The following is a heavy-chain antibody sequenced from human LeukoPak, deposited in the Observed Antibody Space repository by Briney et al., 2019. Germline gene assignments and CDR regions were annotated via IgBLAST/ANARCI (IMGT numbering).Heavy chain of an antibody. J-gene: IGHJ5*02. CDR2: IYYSGTT. CDR3: AKGAGGFSYYNWFDP. CDR1: GGSISSSSYY. V-gene: IGHV4-39*07. Sequence: SETLSLTCTVSGGSISSSSYYWGWIRQPPGKGLEWIGSIYYSGTTHYNPSLESRVTISVDTSKNQFSLKLASVTAAVTAVYYCAKGAGGFSYYNWFDPWGQGTLVTVSS. D-gene: IGHD5-18*01.